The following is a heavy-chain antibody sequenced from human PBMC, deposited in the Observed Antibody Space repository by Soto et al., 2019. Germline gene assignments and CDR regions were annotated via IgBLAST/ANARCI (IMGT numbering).Heavy chain of an antibody. D-gene: IGHD6-19*01. J-gene: IGHJ4*02. CDR3: AKEAGYSSGWDPFDY. Sequence: PGGSLRLSCAASGFTFSSYAMSWVLQAPGKGLEWVSAISGSGYSTYYADSVRGRFTISRDNSKNTLYLQMNSLRAEDTAVYYCAKEAGYSSGWDPFDYWGQGTLVTVS. CDR1: GFTFSSYA. V-gene: IGHV3-23*01. CDR2: ISGSGYST.